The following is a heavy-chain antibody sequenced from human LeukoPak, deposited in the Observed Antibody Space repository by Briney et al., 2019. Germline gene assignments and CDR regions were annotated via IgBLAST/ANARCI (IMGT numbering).Heavy chain of an antibody. CDR2: IHYSGST. CDR1: GASISAYH. V-gene: IGHV4-59*05. Sequence: SETLSLTCSVSGASISAYHWSWIRQPAGKGLEWIGSIHYSGSTYYKPTLRSRVTISVDTSKNQFSLKLSSVTAADTSVYYCLRFGSASYYNNFDDWGQGTLVTVSS. J-gene: IGHJ4*02. D-gene: IGHD3-10*01. CDR3: LRFGSASYYNNFDD.